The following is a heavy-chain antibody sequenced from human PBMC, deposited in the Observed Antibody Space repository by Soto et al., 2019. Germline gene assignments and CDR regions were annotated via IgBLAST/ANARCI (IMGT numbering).Heavy chain of an antibody. Sequence: SVKVSCKASGGTFSSYAISWVRQAPGQGLEWMGGIIPIFGTANYAQKFQGRVTITADESTSTAYMELSSLRSEDTAVYYCASCGGDCYSGDYYYGMDVWGQGTTVTV. CDR3: ASCGGDCYSGDYYYGMDV. J-gene: IGHJ6*02. CDR1: GGTFSSYA. CDR2: IIPIFGTA. V-gene: IGHV1-69*13. D-gene: IGHD2-21*02.